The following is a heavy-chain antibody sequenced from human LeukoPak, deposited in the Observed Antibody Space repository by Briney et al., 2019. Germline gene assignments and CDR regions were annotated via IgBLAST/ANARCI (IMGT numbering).Heavy chain of an antibody. V-gene: IGHV3-21*01. J-gene: IGHJ4*02. CDR1: GFTFSSLA. CDR3: ASLPWLVRWIYY. D-gene: IGHD6-19*01. Sequence: GGSLRLSCVASGFTFSSLAMNWVRQAPGKGLEWVSSISSDSSYIDYADSVKGRFTISRDNARNSLYPQMNNLRAEDTAVYFCASLPWLVRWIYYWGQGTLVTVSS. CDR2: ISSDSSYI.